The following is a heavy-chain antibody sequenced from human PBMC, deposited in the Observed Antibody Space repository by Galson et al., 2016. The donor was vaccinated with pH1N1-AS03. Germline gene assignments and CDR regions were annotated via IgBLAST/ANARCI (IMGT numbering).Heavy chain of an antibody. CDR2: ITHSGDA. CDR3: ARQRAELGTHDY. J-gene: IGHJ4*02. V-gene: IGHV4-34*13. D-gene: IGHD7-27*01. Sequence: IGEITHSGDAKYNPSLQSRVTISVDKSKNQFSLKVNSVSAADTALYYCARQRAELGTHDYWGQGTLFIVSS.